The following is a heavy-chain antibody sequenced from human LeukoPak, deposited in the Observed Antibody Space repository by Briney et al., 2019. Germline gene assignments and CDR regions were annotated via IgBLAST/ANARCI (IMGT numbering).Heavy chain of an antibody. CDR3: ARERGMDI. Sequence: ASVKVSCKASGYPFTGYYMHWVRQAPGQGLEWMGWINPNSGGTNYAQKFQGRVTMTRDTSISTAYMELTSLRSDDTALYYCARERGMDIWGQGTTVTVSS. CDR2: INPNSGGT. V-gene: IGHV1-2*02. CDR1: GYPFTGYY. J-gene: IGHJ6*02.